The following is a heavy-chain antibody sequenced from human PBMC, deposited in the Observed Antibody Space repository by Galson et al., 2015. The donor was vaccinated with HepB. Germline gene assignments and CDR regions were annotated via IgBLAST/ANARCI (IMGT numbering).Heavy chain of an antibody. J-gene: IGHJ6*02. Sequence: SLRLSCAASGFTFSSYTMHWVRQAPGKGLEWVGRIRSKANSYATVYAASVKDRFTISRDDSKNTAYLQMNSLKTEDTAVYYCTRPTIIRGMDVWGQGTTVTVSS. CDR2: IRSKANSYAT. D-gene: IGHD3-10*01. V-gene: IGHV3-73*01. CDR1: GFTFSSYT. CDR3: TRPTIIRGMDV.